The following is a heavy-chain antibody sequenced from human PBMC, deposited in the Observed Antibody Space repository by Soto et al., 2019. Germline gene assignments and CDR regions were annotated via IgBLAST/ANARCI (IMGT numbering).Heavy chain of an antibody. V-gene: IGHV3-74*01. CDR1: EFTFSSYS. Sequence: GGSLRLSCAASEFTFSSYSMSWVRQAPGKGLERVTGINSSGSSTSYADSLKGRFTISRDNAKNTLYLQMNSLRAEDTAVYYCARAPGSSSPLYYDYYGMDVWGQGTTVTVSS. CDR2: INSSGSST. J-gene: IGHJ6*02. CDR3: ARAPGSSSPLYYDYYGMDV. D-gene: IGHD6-6*01.